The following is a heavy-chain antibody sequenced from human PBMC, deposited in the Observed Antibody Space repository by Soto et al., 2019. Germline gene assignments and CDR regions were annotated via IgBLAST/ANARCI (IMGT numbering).Heavy chain of an antibody. CDR1: GDSVSSNSAA. V-gene: IGHV6-1*01. D-gene: IGHD1-7*01. CDR2: TYYRSKWYN. J-gene: IGHJ4*02. CDR3: AREERSTGTTGY. Sequence: SQTLSLTCAISGDSVSSNSAAWNCIMHSPSRGLEWLGRTYYRSKWYNDYAVSVKSRITINPDTSKNQFSLQLNSVTPEDTAVYYCAREERSTGTTGYWGQGTLVTVSS.